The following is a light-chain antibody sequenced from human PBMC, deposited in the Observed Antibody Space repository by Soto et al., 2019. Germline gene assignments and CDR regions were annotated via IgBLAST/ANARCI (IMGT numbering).Light chain of an antibody. CDR1: SSDVGGYNC. V-gene: IGLV2-11*01. Sequence: QSALTQPRSVSGSPGQSVTISCTGTSSDVGGYNCDSWYQHHPGKAPKLMIYDVTKRPSGVPDRFSGSKSGNTASLTISGLQAEEEADYYCCSYAGTFYVFGNGTKLTVL. J-gene: IGLJ1*01. CDR3: CSYAGTFYV. CDR2: DVT.